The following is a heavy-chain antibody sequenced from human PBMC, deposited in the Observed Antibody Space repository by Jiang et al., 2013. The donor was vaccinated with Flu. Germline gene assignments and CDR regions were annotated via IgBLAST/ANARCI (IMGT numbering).Heavy chain of an antibody. CDR1: GFTFSSYS. CDR3: ARGRKRITYDSSGYSPYYFDY. D-gene: IGHD3-22*01. CDR2: ISSSSSYI. J-gene: IGHJ4*02. Sequence: VQLLESGGGLVKPGGSLRLSCAASGFTFSSYSMNWVRQAPGKGLEWVSSISSSSSYIYYADSVKGRFTISRDNAKNSLYLQMNSLRAEDTAXYYCARGRKRITYDSSGYSPYYFDYWAREPWSRLL. V-gene: IGHV3-21*01.